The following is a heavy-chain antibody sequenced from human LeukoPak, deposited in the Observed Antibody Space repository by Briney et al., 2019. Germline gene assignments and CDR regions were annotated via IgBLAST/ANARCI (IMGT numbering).Heavy chain of an antibody. V-gene: IGHV1-18*04. CDR3: ARDLIVPAAPYYFDY. J-gene: IGHJ4*02. D-gene: IGHD2-2*01. Sequence: GASVKVSCKASGYTFTSYGISWVRQAPGQGLEWMGWISAYNGNTNCAQKLQGRITMTTDTSTSTAYMELRSLRSDDTAVYYCARDLIVPAAPYYFDYWGQGTLVTVSS. CDR2: ISAYNGNT. CDR1: GYTFTSYG.